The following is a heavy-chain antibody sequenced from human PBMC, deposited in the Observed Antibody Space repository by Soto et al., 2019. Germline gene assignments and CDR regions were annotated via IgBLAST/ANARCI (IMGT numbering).Heavy chain of an antibody. V-gene: IGHV4-39*01. Sequence: SETLSLTCTVSGGSISSSSYYWGWIRQPPGKGLEWIGSIYYSGSTYYNPSLKSRVTISVDTSKNQFSLKLSSVTAADTAVYYCARGYFSIFGVRGYYMDVWGKGTTVTVSS. D-gene: IGHD3-3*01. CDR2: IYYSGST. CDR3: ARGYFSIFGVRGYYMDV. CDR1: GGSISSSSYY. J-gene: IGHJ6*03.